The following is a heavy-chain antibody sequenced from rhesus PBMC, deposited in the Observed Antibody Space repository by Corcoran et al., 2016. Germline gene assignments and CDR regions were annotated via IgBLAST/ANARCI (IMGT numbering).Heavy chain of an antibody. J-gene: IGHJ4*01. Sequence: QLQLQESGPGPVKPSETLSLTCAVSGYSISSNYRSWIRQPPGKGLEWIGDNYGSSETTYNNPSTKSRVTISTDASKNQFSLKLSSVAAADTAVYYCAGSVEQRLVDFDYWGQGVLVTVSS. CDR2: NYGSSETT. D-gene: IGHD6S26*01. CDR3: AGSVEQRLVDFDY. V-gene: IGHV4-173*01. CDR1: GYSISSNY.